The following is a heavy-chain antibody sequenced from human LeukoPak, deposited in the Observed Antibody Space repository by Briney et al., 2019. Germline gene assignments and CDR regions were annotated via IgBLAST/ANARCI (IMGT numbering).Heavy chain of an antibody. CDR1: GFTLPYG. Sequence: GGTLRLSCVVSGFTLPYGMSWVRQAPGKGLEWVSYVSATGYTTSYADSVKGRFTISRDNAKNTVFLQMDSLRADDTAVYYCAKGAVGKTESSGYPPHFDYWGQGTLVTVSS. D-gene: IGHD3-22*01. V-gene: IGHV3-23*01. CDR3: AKGAVGKTESSGYPPHFDY. CDR2: VSATGYTT. J-gene: IGHJ4*02.